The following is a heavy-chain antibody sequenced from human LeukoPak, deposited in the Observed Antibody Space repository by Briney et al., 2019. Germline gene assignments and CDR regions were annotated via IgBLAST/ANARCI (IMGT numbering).Heavy chain of an antibody. CDR1: GGSISSGGYY. V-gene: IGHV4-30-2*01. CDR3: ARTHNLDYGDPSSIPTFDY. Sequence: SETLSLTCTVSGGSISSGGYYWSWIRQPPGKGLEWIGYIYHSGSTYYNPSLKSRVTISVDRSKNQFSLKLSSVTAADTAVYYCARTHNLDYGDPSSIPTFDYWGQGTLVTVSS. J-gene: IGHJ4*02. CDR2: IYHSGST. D-gene: IGHD4-17*01.